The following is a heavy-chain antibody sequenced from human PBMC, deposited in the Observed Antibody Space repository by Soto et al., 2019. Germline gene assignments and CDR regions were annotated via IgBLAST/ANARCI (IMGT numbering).Heavy chain of an antibody. CDR3: AKGRYFDSSGGCPNY. J-gene: IGHJ4*02. D-gene: IGHD3-22*01. CDR2: ISGSGPAT. Sequence: EVKLLESGGGLVPPGASARLSCITSGFIFDNYAMSWVRQSPGRGLEWVAAISGSGPATYYTQSVQGRFIISRDKSKKTVFLQMNKLRAEDTAVYYCAKGRYFDSSGGCPNYWGLGTLVTVSS. CDR1: GFIFDNYA. V-gene: IGHV3-23*01.